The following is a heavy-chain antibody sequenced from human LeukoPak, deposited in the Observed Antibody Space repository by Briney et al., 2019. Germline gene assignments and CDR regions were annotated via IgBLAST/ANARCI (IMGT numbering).Heavy chain of an antibody. D-gene: IGHD2-15*01. CDR2: IDNDGGST. V-gene: IGHV3-74*01. Sequence: GGSLRLSCAASGFTFHSYWMHWVRQAPGKGLVWVSRIDNDGGSTTYADSVKGRFTISRDNSKNTVYLQMNSLRAEDTAVYYCATDHRSGGSCYDYWGQGTLVTVSS. CDR3: ATDHRSGGSCYDY. CDR1: GFTFHSYW. J-gene: IGHJ4*02.